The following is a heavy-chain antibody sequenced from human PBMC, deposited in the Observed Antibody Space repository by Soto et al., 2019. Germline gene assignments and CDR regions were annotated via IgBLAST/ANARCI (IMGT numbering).Heavy chain of an antibody. CDR3: ARWYGSCYAEPHDAFDI. CDR2: IYCGGST. D-gene: IGHD3-10*01. V-gene: IGHV3-66*01. J-gene: IGHJ3*02. CDR1: GFTVSSNY. Sequence: GGSLRLSCAASGFTVSSNYMSWVRQAPGKGLEWVSVIYCGGSTYYADSVKGRFTISRDNSKNTLYLHMNSLRAEDTAVYYCARWYGSCYAEPHDAFDIWGQGTMVTVSS.